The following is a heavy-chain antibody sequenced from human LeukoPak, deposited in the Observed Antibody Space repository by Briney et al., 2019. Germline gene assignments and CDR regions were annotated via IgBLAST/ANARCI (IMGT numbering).Heavy chain of an antibody. V-gene: IGHV4-30-4*01. CDR2: YYYSGST. Sequence: SQTLSLTCTVSGGSISSGDYYWSWIRQPPGKGLEWIGYYYYSGSTYYNPSLKSRVTISVDTSNTQFSLKLSSVTAADTAVYYCARGYCSSTSCYDRPEYYYGMDVWGQGTTVTVSS. J-gene: IGHJ6*02. D-gene: IGHD2-2*01. CDR3: ARGYCSSTSCYDRPEYYYGMDV. CDR1: GGSISSGDYY.